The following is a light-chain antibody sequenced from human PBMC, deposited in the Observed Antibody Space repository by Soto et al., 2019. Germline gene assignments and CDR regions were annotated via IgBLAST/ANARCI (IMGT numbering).Light chain of an antibody. V-gene: IGLV1-44*01. CDR3: AAWDESLNGQV. CDR2: SGH. CDR1: SSNIGGQT. Sequence: QSVLTQPPSVSGTPGQSVTISCSGSSSNIGGQTVSWYQQLPGTAPNLLIYSGHQRPSGVPDRFSASKSGSSASLAISGLQSEDEDDYYCAAWDESLNGQVFGGGTKVTVL. J-gene: IGLJ3*02.